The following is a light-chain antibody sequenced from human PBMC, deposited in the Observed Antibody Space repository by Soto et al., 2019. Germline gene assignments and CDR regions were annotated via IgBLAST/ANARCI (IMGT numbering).Light chain of an antibody. V-gene: IGKV3-20*01. Sequence: EMVLTQSPGPLSLSPGERATLSFRASQSVSSSYVAWYQQKPGQAPRLLIYGASSRATGIPDRFSGSGSGTDFTLNISRLEPEDFAVYYCQQYGSSPRTFGQGTKVDIK. CDR1: QSVSSSY. CDR2: GAS. J-gene: IGKJ1*01. CDR3: QQYGSSPRT.